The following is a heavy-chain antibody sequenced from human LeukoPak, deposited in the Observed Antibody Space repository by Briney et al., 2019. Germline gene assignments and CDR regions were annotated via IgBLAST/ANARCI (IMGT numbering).Heavy chain of an antibody. CDR3: AKGRSPYYSDTTGYNID. D-gene: IGHD3-22*01. Sequence: GGSLRLSCVGSGFTFSSHDMIWVRQAPGKGLEWVSAISGSGGSTYYVDSLEGRFSISRDNSKNTLSLQMNSLRAEDTAVYFCAKGRSPYYSDTTGYNIDWGQGTLVTVSS. CDR1: GFTFSSHD. CDR2: ISGSGGST. V-gene: IGHV3-23*01. J-gene: IGHJ4*02.